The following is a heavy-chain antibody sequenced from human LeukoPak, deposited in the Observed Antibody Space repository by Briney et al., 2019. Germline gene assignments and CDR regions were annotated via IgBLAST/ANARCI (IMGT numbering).Heavy chain of an antibody. V-gene: IGHV1-2*02. CDR1: GYTFTGYY. CDR3: ASTGVVPAAPYYFDY. CDR2: INPNSGGT. D-gene: IGHD2-2*01. J-gene: IGHJ4*02. Sequence: ASVKVSCKASGYTFTGYYMHWVRQAPGQGLEWMGWINPNSGGTNYAQKFQGRVTMTRDTSISTAYMELSRLRSDDTAVYYCASTGVVPAAPYYFDYWAREPWSPSPQ.